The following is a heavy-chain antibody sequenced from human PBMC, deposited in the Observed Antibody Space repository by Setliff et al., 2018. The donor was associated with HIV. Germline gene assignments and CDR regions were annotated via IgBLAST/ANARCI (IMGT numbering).Heavy chain of an antibody. J-gene: IGHJ4*02. V-gene: IGHV3-20*04. CDR1: GFHFDDYG. Sequence: GGSLRLSCVASGFHFDDYGMNWVRQAPGKGLEWVSGISWNGVSTGYADSVKGRFTISRDNAESSLYLQMNSLRAEDTALYYCARWRGEQSEFDHWGQGILVTVSS. D-gene: IGHD1-1*01. CDR2: ISWNGVST. CDR3: ARWRGEQSEFDH.